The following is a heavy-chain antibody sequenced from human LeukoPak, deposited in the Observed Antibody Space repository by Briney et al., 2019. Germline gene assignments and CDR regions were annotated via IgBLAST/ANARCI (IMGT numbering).Heavy chain of an antibody. V-gene: IGHV3-7*01. Sequence: AGGSLRLSCAASGFTFSSYWMSWVRQAPGKGLEWVANIKQDGSEKYYVDSVKGRFTISRDNAKNSLYLQMNSLRAEDTAVYYCARGPALVRYCSSTSCYAPKFLWDYWGQGTLVTVSS. CDR1: GFTFSSYW. D-gene: IGHD2-2*01. CDR3: ARGPALVRYCSSTSCYAPKFLWDY. J-gene: IGHJ4*02. CDR2: IKQDGSEK.